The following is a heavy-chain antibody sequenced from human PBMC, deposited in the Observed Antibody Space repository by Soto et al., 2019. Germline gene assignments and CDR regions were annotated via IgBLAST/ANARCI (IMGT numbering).Heavy chain of an antibody. Sequence: QVQLQESGPGLVKASGTLSLTCAVSGGSISSSNWWSWVHQPPGKGLEWIGEIYYSGGTNYNPSLKSRVTISVDKSKNRFSLNLTSVTAADTAVYYCARFNGFWSGFSMYNYYGMDVWGQGTTVSVSS. CDR2: IYYSGGT. CDR3: ARFNGFWSGFSMYNYYGMDV. J-gene: IGHJ6*02. D-gene: IGHD3-3*01. CDR1: GGSISSSNW. V-gene: IGHV4-4*02.